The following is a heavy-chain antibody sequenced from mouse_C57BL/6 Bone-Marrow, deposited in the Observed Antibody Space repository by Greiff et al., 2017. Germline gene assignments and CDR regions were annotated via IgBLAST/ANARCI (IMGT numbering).Heavy chain of an antibody. CDR1: GYSFTGYY. J-gene: IGHJ1*03. V-gene: IGHV1-42*01. Sequence: VQLQQSGPELVKPGASVKISCKASGYSFTGYYMNWVKQSPEKSLEWIGEINPSTGGTPYNQKFKAKATLTVDKSSSTAYMQLKSLTSEDSAVYYCANYGSSYPYWYFDVWGTGTTVTVSS. CDR3: ANYGSSYPYWYFDV. CDR2: INPSTGGT. D-gene: IGHD1-1*01.